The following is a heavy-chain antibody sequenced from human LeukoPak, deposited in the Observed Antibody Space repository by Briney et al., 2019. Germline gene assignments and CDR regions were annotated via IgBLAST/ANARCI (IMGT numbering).Heavy chain of an antibody. CDR1: GYTLTELS. CDR3: AAVAGTVSFWFDP. D-gene: IGHD6-19*01. J-gene: IGHJ5*02. CDR2: FDPEDGET. V-gene: IGHV1-24*01. Sequence: GASVKVSCKVSGYTLTELSMHWVRHAPGKGLEWMGGFDPEDGETIYAQKFQGRVTMTEDTSTDTAYMELSSLRSEDTAVYYCAAVAGTVSFWFDPWGQGTQVTVSS.